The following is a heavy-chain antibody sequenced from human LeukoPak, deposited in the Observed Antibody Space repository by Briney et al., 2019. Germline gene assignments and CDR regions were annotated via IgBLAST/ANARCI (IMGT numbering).Heavy chain of an antibody. J-gene: IGHJ6*03. CDR2: IIPIFGTA. D-gene: IGHD3-3*01. Sequence: ASVKVSCKASGGTFSSYAISWVRQAPGQGLEWMGGIIPIFGTANYAQKLQGRVTMTTDTSTSTAYMELRSLRSDDTAVYYCARDREWILGYRNYYMDVWGKGTTVTVSS. CDR3: ARDREWILGYRNYYMDV. V-gene: IGHV1-69*05. CDR1: GGTFSSYA.